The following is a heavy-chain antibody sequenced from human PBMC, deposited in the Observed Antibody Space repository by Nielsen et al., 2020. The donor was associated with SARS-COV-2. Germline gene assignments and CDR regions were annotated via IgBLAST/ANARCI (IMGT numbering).Heavy chain of an antibody. CDR3: ARHPRYCSSTSCYSGHYYYGMDV. Sequence: SETLSLTCTVFGGSISSYYWSWIRQPPGKGLEWIGYIYYSGSTNYNPSLKSRVTISVDTSKNQFSLKLSSVTAADTAVYYCARHPRYCSSTSCYSGHYYYGMDVWGQGTTVTVSS. CDR1: GGSISSYY. J-gene: IGHJ6*02. CDR2: IYYSGST. D-gene: IGHD2-2*02. V-gene: IGHV4-59*08.